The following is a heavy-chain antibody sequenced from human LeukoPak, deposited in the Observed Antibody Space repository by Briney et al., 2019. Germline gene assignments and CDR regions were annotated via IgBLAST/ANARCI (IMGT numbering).Heavy chain of an antibody. J-gene: IGHJ5*02. CDR3: ARATQPNFMIVVVRPYNWFDP. D-gene: IGHD3-22*01. CDR1: GYTFTGYY. Sequence: ASVKVSCKASGYTFTGYYMHWVRQAPGQGLERMGWINPNSGGTNYAQKFQGRVTMTRDTSISTAYMELSRLRSDDTAVYYCARATQPNFMIVVVRPYNWFDPWGQGTLVTVSS. V-gene: IGHV1-2*02. CDR2: INPNSGGT.